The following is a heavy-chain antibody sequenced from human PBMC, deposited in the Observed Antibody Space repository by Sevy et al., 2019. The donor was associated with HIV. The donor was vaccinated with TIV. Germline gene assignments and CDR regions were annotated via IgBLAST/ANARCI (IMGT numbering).Heavy chain of an antibody. V-gene: IGHV1-24*01. CDR1: GYTLAKSS. Sequence: ASVKVSCKVSGYTLAKSSIHWVRQAPGKGLEWMTSFDPEDGDPEDGKTIYAQKFLGRVTMTADTSSDTAYMELSSLRSGDTAVYYCARTKDYDDSSGYPFDYWGQGTLVTVSS. J-gene: IGHJ4*02. CDR2: FDPEDGDPEDGKT. CDR3: ARTKDYDDSSGYPFDY. D-gene: IGHD3-22*01.